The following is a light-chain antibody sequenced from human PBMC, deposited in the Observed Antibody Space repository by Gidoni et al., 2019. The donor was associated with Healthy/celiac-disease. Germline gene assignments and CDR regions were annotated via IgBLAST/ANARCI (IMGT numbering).Light chain of an antibody. CDR3: SSYTSSSTLV. V-gene: IGLV2-14*01. CDR1: SSDVGGYNY. J-gene: IGLJ3*02. CDR2: EVS. Sequence: QSALTQPASVSGSPGQSITISCTGTSSDVGGYNYVSWYQQHPGKAPKLMIYEVSNRTSGVSNLFSGSKSGNTASLTISGLQAEDEADYYCSSYTSSSTLVFGGGTKRTVL.